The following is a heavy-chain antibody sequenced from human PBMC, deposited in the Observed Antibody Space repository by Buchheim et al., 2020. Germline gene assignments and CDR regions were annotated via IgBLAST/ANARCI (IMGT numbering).Heavy chain of an antibody. V-gene: IGHV4-59*01. CDR3: ARAASNRPWGSYRPSPQPFDY. Sequence: QVQLQESGPGLVKPSETLSLTCTVSGGSISSYYWSWIRQPPGKGLEWIGYIYYSGSTNYNPSLKSRVTISVDTSKNQFSLKLSSVTAADTAVYYCARAASNRPWGSYRPSPQPFDYWGQGTL. D-gene: IGHD3-16*02. CDR2: IYYSGST. J-gene: IGHJ4*02. CDR1: GGSISSYY.